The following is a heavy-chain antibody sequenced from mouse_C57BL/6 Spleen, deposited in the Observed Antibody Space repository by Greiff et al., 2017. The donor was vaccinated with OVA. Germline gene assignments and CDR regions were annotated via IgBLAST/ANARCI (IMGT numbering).Heavy chain of an antibody. CDR2: ISGGGGNT. J-gene: IGHJ3*01. CDR1: GFTFSSYT. D-gene: IGHD2-4*01. Sequence: EVQGVESGGGLVKPGGSLKLSCAASGFTFSSYTMSWVRQTPEKRLEWVATISGGGGNTYYPDSVKGRFTISRDNAKNTLYLQMSSLRSEDTALYYCARRVYDYDLEFADWGKGTLVTVSA. V-gene: IGHV5-9*01. CDR3: ARRVYDYDLEFAD.